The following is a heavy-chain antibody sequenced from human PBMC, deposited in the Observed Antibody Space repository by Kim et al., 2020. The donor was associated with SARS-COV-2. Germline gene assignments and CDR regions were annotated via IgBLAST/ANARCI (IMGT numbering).Heavy chain of an antibody. CDR2: IYYSGTT. J-gene: IGHJ6*02. CDR3: ASHSGGSYSSSWVYGMDV. CDR1: GGPINSPTYY. Sequence: SETLSLTCSVAGGPINSPTYYWGWVRQPPGKGLEWIASIYYSGTTYYNPSLRSRVTMSVDTSENQFSLILRSLTAADTAKYYCASHSGGSYSSSWVYGMDVWGQGTTVTVSS. V-gene: IGHV4-39*01. D-gene: IGHD6-13*01.